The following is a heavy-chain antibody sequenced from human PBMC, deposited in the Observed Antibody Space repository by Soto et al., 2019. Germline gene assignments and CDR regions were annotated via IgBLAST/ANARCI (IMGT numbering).Heavy chain of an antibody. CDR2: ISGSTSYI. CDR3: ARDGAYCSGTGCRDYYHYMDV. CDR1: GFSFSDYS. D-gene: IGHD2-2*01. J-gene: IGHJ6*03. V-gene: IGHV3-21*01. Sequence: EVQLVESGGGLVKPGGSLRLSCAASGFSFSDYSMNWVRQAPGKGLEWVSSISGSTSYIYYADSLKGRFTVSRDNAEKSLYLQMNSLRAEDTAVYYWARDGAYCSGTGCRDYYHYMDVWGKGTTVTVSS.